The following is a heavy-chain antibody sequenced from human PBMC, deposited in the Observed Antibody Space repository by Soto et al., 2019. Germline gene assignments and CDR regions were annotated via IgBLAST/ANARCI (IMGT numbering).Heavy chain of an antibody. Sequence: QVQLVESGGGVVQPGRYLRLSCAASGFTFSSYGMHWVRQAPGKGLEWVTVISYDGTNKYYADSVKGRFTISRDNSKNTEYLQMTSLRAGDTAVYYCARGITILGVPLYYYFGLDVWGQGTTVTVSS. J-gene: IGHJ6*02. D-gene: IGHD3-3*01. CDR3: ARGITILGVPLYYYFGLDV. CDR2: ISYDGTNK. CDR1: GFTFSSYG. V-gene: IGHV3-30*03.